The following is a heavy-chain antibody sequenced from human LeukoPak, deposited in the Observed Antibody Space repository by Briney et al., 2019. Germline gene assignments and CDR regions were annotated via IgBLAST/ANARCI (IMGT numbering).Heavy chain of an antibody. CDR3: ARAVRGYSYAYLPY. CDR1: GYTFSSYG. CDR2: ISAYDGNT. J-gene: IGHJ4*02. Sequence: ASVKVSCKASGYTFSSYGISWVRQAPGQGLEWMGWISAYDGNTDYAQNLEGRVTMTTDTSTSTAYMELRSLRSDDTAVYYCARAVRGYSYAYLPYWGQGTLVTVSS. D-gene: IGHD5-18*01. V-gene: IGHV1-18*01.